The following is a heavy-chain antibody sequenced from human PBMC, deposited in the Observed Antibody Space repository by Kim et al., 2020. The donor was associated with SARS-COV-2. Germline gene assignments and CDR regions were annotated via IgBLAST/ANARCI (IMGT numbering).Heavy chain of an antibody. J-gene: IGHJ4*02. CDR2: IYSGGST. Sequence: GGSLRLSCAASGFTVSSNYVIWVRQAPGKGLEWVSVIYSGGSTYYADSVKGRFTISRDNSKNTLYLQMNSLRVEDTGLYYCAGGGTYSHSFDYWGQGTLVTVSS. D-gene: IGHD5-18*01. CDR1: GFTVSSNY. V-gene: IGHV3-53*01. CDR3: AGGGTYSHSFDY.